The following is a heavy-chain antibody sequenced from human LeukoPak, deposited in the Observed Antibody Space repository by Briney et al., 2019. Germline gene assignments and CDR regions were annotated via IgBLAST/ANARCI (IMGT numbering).Heavy chain of an antibody. CDR2: IKSKTDGGTT. D-gene: IGHD1-7*01. Sequence: GGSLRLSCASAGFTFSNAWMSWVRQAPGEGLEWVGRIKSKTDGGTTDYAAPVKGRFIISRDDSKNMLYLQMNSLKTEDTAVYYCTRAPYNSENYPYCFDFWGQGTLVTVSA. V-gene: IGHV3-15*01. CDR1: GFTFSNAW. J-gene: IGHJ4*02. CDR3: TRAPYNSENYPYCFDF.